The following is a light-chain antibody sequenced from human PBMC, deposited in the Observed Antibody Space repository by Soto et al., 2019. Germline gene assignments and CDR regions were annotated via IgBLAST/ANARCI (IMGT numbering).Light chain of an antibody. Sequence: EIVLTQSPGTLSLSPGERAILSCRASQSLSSSFLAWYQQKPGQAPRLLIYSSSNRATGIPDRFSGGGSGTDFTLTISRLEPADFAVYYCQQYGRSPLTFGGGTTVEIK. J-gene: IGKJ4*01. CDR3: QQYGRSPLT. CDR2: SSS. V-gene: IGKV3-20*01. CDR1: QSLSSSF.